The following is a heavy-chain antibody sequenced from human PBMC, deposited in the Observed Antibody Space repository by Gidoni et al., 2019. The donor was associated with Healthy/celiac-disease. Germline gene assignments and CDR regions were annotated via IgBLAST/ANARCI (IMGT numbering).Heavy chain of an antibody. CDR2: IYYSGST. V-gene: IGHV4-31*03. D-gene: IGHD5-12*01. CDR1: GDSISSGGYY. CDR3: AGEVRRSGGYDPYYYYGMDV. Sequence: QVQLQESGPGLVKPSQTLSLPCTVSGDSISSGGYYWSWIRHPPGKGLEWIGYIYYSGSTYSNPSLQSRVTISVDTAKNQFSLKLSSVTAADTAVYYCAGEVRRSGGYDPYYYYGMDVWGQGTTVTVSS. J-gene: IGHJ6*02.